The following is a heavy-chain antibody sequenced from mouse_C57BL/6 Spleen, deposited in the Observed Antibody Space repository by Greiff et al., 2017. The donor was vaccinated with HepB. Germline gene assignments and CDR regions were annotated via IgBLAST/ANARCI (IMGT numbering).Heavy chain of an antibody. Sequence: QVQLQQSGAELVMPGASVKISCKASGYAFSSYWMNWVKQRPGKGLEWIGQIYPGDGDTNYNGKFKGKATLTADKSSSTAYMQLSSLTSEDSAVYVCAREGLLTGYFDVWGTGTTVTVSS. J-gene: IGHJ1*03. CDR3: AREGLLTGYFDV. CDR1: GYAFSSYW. D-gene: IGHD2-3*01. CDR2: IYPGDGDT. V-gene: IGHV1-80*01.